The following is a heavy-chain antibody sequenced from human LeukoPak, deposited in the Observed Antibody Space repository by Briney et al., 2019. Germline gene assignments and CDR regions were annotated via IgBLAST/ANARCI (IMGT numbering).Heavy chain of an antibody. Sequence: GGSLRLSCAASGFTFSSYGMHWFRQAPGKGLEWVAVISYDGSNKYYADSVKGRFTISRDNSKNTLYLQMNSLRAEDTAVYYCARGGYHAYYLDYWGQGSLVTVSS. V-gene: IGHV3-30*03. CDR1: GFTFSSYG. CDR2: ISYDGSNK. J-gene: IGHJ4*02. CDR3: ARGGYHAYYLDY. D-gene: IGHD5-18*01.